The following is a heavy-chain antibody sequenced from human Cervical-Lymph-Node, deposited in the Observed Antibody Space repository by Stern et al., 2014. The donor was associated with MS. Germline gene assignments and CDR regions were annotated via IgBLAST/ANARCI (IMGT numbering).Heavy chain of an antibody. CDR2: ISGSGGST. CDR3: ANNIVATQDFDY. CDR1: GFTFSSYA. V-gene: IGHV3-23*04. J-gene: IGHJ4*02. D-gene: IGHD5-12*01. Sequence: EVHLVESGGGLVQPGGSLRLSCAASGFTFSSYAMSWVRQAPGKGLEWVSAISGSGGSTYYADSVKGRFTISRDNSKNKLYLQMNSLRAEDTAVYYCANNIVATQDFDYWGQGTLVTVSS.